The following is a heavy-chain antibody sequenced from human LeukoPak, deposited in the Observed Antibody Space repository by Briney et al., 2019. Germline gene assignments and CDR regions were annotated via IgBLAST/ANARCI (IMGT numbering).Heavy chain of an antibody. CDR2: ISGTATSI. D-gene: IGHD4-23*01. V-gene: IGHV3-48*04. CDR1: EFTFSSYS. J-gene: IGHJ5*02. Sequence: GGSLRLSCAASEFTFSSYSMSWVRQAPGKGLEWVSYISGTATSIYYADSVKGRFTVSRDNAKNSLYLQMNSLRAEDTAVYYCARDVTYHGGDWFDPWGQGTLVTVSS. CDR3: ARDVTYHGGDWFDP.